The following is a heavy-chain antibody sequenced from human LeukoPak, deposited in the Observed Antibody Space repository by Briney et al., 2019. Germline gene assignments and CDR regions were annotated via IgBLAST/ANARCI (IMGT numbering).Heavy chain of an antibody. D-gene: IGHD2-21*02. Sequence: SGGSLRLSCAASGFTFSDYYMSWIRQAPGKGLEWVSYISSSGSTIYYADSVKGRFTISRDNAKNSLYLQMNSLRAEDTAVYYCASLFTRAVTADWGQGTLVTVSS. CDR2: ISSSGSTI. CDR3: ASLFTRAVTAD. V-gene: IGHV3-11*01. J-gene: IGHJ4*02. CDR1: GFTFSDYY.